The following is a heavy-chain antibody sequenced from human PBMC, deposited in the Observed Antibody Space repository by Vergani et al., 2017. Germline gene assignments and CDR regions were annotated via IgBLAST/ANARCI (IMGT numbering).Heavy chain of an antibody. J-gene: IGHJ4*02. CDR1: GYTFTGYY. V-gene: IGHV1-2*06. CDR2: INPNSGGT. Sequence: QVQLVQSGAEVKKPGASVKVSCKASGYTFTGYYMHWVRQAPGQGLEWMGRINPNSGGTNYAQKFQGRVTMTRDTSISTAYMELSRLRSDETAVYYCARKASTSVGVVTQWWGMCALDYWGQGTLVTVSS. D-gene: IGHD3-3*01. CDR3: ARKASTSVGVVTQWWGMCALDY.